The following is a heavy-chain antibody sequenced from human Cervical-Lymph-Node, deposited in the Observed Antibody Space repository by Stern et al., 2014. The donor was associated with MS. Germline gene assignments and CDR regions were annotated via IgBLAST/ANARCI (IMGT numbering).Heavy chain of an antibody. CDR2: INPNGGST. J-gene: IGHJ4*02. D-gene: IGHD3-3*01. Sequence: QVQLVQSGAEVRKPGASVKLSCKTSGYPFTNYYMHCVRQAPGQGLEWMAIINPNGGSTQSAQKFQGRLTLTSDTSTSTFYMEVSSLTSEDTAVYYCARKSGRFLEWFFDYWGQGTLVTVSS. CDR1: GYPFTNYY. V-gene: IGHV1-46*01. CDR3: ARKSGRFLEWFFDY.